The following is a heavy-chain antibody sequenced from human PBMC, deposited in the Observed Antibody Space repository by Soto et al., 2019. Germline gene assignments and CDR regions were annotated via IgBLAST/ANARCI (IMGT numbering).Heavy chain of an antibody. CDR2: IYWDDDK. J-gene: IGHJ4*02. CDR1: GFSLSTSGVG. Sequence: QITLKESGPTLVKPTQTLTLTCTFSGFSLSTSGVGVGWIRQPPGNALGLLALIYWDDDKGYSPSLRSRLTITKDTARNQVVLTMTNRDPVDTATYYCARSHGYTYYLDYWGQGTLVTVSS. V-gene: IGHV2-5*02. CDR3: ARSHGYTYYLDY. D-gene: IGHD6-13*01.